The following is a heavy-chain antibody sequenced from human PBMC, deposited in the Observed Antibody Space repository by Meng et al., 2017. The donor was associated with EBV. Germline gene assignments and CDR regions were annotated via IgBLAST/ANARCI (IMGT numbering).Heavy chain of an antibody. D-gene: IGHD3-9*01. Sequence: QGQLQQWGSGLLKPSETLSLTCAAYGGSVNGYFWSWIRQPPGKGLEWIGELHHSGSTNYNPSLKSRLRISVDTSKNQFSLNLTSATAADTAVYYCARVSPKRYFDYLAPPDYWGQGTLVTVSS. CDR3: ARVSPKRYFDYLAPPDY. CDR2: LHHSGST. J-gene: IGHJ4*02. CDR1: GGSVNGYF. V-gene: IGHV4-34*02.